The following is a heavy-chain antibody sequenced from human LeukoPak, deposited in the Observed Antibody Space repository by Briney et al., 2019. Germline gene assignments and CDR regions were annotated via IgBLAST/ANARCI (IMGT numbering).Heavy chain of an antibody. CDR3: ARDQYMVRGVKSEAFDI. CDR1: GFTFSSYG. V-gene: IGHV3-7*03. CDR2: IKEDGSER. J-gene: IGHJ3*02. D-gene: IGHD3-10*01. Sequence: GGSLRLSCAASGFTFSSYGMHWVRQAPGRGLEWVANIKEDGSERYSVDSVKGRFIISRDNARNSLYLQMNSLRAEDTALYYCARDQYMVRGVKSEAFDIWGQGTMVTVSS.